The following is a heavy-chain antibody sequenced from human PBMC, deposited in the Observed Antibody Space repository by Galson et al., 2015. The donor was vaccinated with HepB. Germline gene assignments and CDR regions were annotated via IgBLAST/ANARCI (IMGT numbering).Heavy chain of an antibody. CDR2: IWYDGSNK. CDR1: GFTFSDYG. J-gene: IGHJ3*02. D-gene: IGHD3-10*01. V-gene: IGHV3-33*01. CDR3: ARGAHYFGSGHDAFDT. Sequence: SLRLSCAASGFTFSDYGMHWVRQAPGKGLEWVGVIWYDGSNKYYGDSVKGRFTISRDNSKNTLSLQISSLRAEDTGVYYCARGAHYFGSGHDAFDTWGQGTMVTVSS.